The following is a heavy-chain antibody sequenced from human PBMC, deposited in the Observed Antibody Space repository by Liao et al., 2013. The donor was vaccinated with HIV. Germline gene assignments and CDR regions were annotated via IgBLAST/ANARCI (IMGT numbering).Heavy chain of an antibody. J-gene: IGHJ4*02. V-gene: IGHV4-30-4*01. CDR2: IYYSGSA. D-gene: IGHD2/OR15-2a*01. Sequence: QVQLQESGPGLVKPSQTLSLTCIVSGGSISSGNHYWSWIRQPPGKGLQWIGYIYYSGSAYYSPSFKSRVTISIDTSKDQFSLKLSSVTVADTALYYCARENKDTSYYFDSWGREPWSPS. CDR3: ARENKDTSYYFDS. CDR1: GGSISSGNHY.